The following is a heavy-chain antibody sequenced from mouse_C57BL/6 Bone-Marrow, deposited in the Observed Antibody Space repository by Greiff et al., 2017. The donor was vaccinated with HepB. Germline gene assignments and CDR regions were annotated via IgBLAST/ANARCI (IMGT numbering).Heavy chain of an antibody. D-gene: IGHD1-1*01. CDR3: ARRGTTVVHYFDY. V-gene: IGHV1-81*01. J-gene: IGHJ2*01. CDR2: IYPRSGNT. CDR1: GYTFTSYG. Sequence: QVQLQQSGAELARPGASVKLSCKASGYTFTSYGISWVKQRTGQGLEWIGEIYPRSGNTYYNEKFKGKATLTADKSSSTAYMELRSLTSEDSAVYFCARRGTTVVHYFDYWGQGTTLTVSS.